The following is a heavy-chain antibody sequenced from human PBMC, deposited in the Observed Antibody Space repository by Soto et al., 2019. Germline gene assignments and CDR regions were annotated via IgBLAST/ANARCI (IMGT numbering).Heavy chain of an antibody. Sequence: SVKVSCKASGGTFSSYAISWVRQAPGQGLEWMGGIIPIFGTANYAQKFQGRVTITADESTSTAYMELSSLRSEDTAVYYCARERWLQEAYYYYGMDVWGQGTTVTVPS. CDR3: ARERWLQEAYYYYGMDV. CDR1: GGTFSSYA. D-gene: IGHD5-12*01. V-gene: IGHV1-69*13. J-gene: IGHJ6*02. CDR2: IIPIFGTA.